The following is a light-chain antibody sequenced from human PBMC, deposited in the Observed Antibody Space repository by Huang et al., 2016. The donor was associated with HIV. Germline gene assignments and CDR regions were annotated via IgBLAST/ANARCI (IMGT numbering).Light chain of an antibody. CDR2: AAS. J-gene: IGKJ5*01. Sequence: DIQMTQSPSSLSASVGDRVTITCRASQGISNSLAWYQQKPGKAPKLLLYAASRLKSGVPSRFSGSGAGTDYTRTISSLQPEDFATYYCQQYYSTPPITFGRGTRLEIK. CDR1: QGISNS. V-gene: IGKV1-NL1*01. CDR3: QQYYSTPPIT.